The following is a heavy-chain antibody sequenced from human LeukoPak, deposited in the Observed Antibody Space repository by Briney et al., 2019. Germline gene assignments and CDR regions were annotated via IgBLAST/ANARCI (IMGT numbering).Heavy chain of an antibody. CDR2: FDPEDGET. V-gene: IGHV1-24*01. CDR1: GYTLTELS. J-gene: IGHJ4*02. Sequence: ASVKVSCKVSGYTLTELSMHWVRQAPGKGLEWMGGFDPEDGETIYAQKFQGRVTMTEDTSTDTAYMELSSLRSEDTAVYYCATNYYYGSGSYYNDDYWGQGTLVTVSS. D-gene: IGHD3-10*01. CDR3: ATNYYYGSGSYYNDDY.